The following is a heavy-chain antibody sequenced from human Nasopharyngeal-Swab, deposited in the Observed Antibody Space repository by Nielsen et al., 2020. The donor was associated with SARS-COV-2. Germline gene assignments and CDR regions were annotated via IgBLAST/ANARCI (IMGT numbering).Heavy chain of an antibody. CDR3: TRGSRYYPDYYFGMDV. D-gene: IGHD3-3*01. CDR2: IRSKAYGGTT. V-gene: IGHV3-49*04. Sequence: GGSLRLSCAASGFTFNNYNFNWVRQAPGKGLGWVGFIRSKAYGGTTEYAASVKGRFSISRDDSKRIAYLQMNSLKTEDTAVYYCTRGSRYYPDYYFGMDVWGQGTTVTVSS. J-gene: IGHJ6*02. CDR1: GFTFNNYN.